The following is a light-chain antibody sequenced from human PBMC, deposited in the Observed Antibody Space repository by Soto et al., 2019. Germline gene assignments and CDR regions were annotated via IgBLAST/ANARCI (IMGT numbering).Light chain of an antibody. CDR2: AAS. CDR3: QHFHSYPIT. CDR1: QGISSY. J-gene: IGKJ5*01. V-gene: IGKV1-9*01. Sequence: DTQLTQSPSFLSASVGGRITITCRASQGISSYLAWYQQKPGEAPQLLIYAASTLQSGVPSRFSGSGSGTEFTLTISSLQPEDFATYYCQHFHSYPITFGQGTRLEIK.